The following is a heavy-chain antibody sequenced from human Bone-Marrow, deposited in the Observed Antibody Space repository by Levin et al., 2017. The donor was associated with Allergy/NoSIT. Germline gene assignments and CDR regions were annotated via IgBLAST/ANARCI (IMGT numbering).Heavy chain of an antibody. CDR3: ARETYGGIDAFDV. J-gene: IGHJ3*01. D-gene: IGHD4-23*01. CDR1: GFTFSSHT. V-gene: IGHV3-21*01. CDR2: ISNSGDYI. Sequence: GESLKISCAASGFTFSSHTMNWVRQAPGRGLEWVSSISNSGDYIYYADSMKGRFTISRDNANNSLYLQMNNLRAEDTAVYYCARETYGGIDAFDVWGQGTMVTVSS.